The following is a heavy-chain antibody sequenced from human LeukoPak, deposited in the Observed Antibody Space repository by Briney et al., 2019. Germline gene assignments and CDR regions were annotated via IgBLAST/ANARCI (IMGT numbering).Heavy chain of an antibody. J-gene: IGHJ4*02. Sequence: PGGSLRLSCAASGFTFSSYSMNWVRQAPGKGLEWVSYISSSGSTIYYADSVKGRFTISRDNSKNTLYLQMNSLRAEDTAVYYCAKVEGSSSWSDYWGQGTLVTVSS. CDR2: ISSSGSTI. CDR3: AKVEGSSSWSDY. CDR1: GFTFSSYS. D-gene: IGHD6-13*01. V-gene: IGHV3-48*01.